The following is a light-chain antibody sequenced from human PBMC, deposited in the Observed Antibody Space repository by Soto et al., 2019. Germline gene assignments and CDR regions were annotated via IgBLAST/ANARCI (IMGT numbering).Light chain of an antibody. V-gene: IGKV3-15*01. CDR3: QQYNNWPRT. CDR1: QSVSSN. CDR2: GAS. Sequence: EIVMTQSPATLSVSPGERATLSCRASQSVSSNLAWYQQKPGQAPRLLIYGASTRATGIPARFSGSGSRTEFTLTISSLQFEDFAVYYCQQYNNWPRTFGQGTKV. J-gene: IGKJ1*01.